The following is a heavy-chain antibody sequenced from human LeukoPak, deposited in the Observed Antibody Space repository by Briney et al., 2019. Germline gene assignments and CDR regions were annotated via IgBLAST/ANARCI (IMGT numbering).Heavy chain of an antibody. J-gene: IGHJ5*02. Sequence: SETLSLTCTVSGGSISSYYWSWIRQPPGKGLEWIGEINHSGSTNYNPSLKSRVTVSVDTSKNQFSLKLSSVTAADTAVYYCAREKCGGDCYTGDIWFDPWGQGTLVTVSP. CDR1: GGSISSYY. CDR3: AREKCGGDCYTGDIWFDP. D-gene: IGHD2-21*02. CDR2: INHSGST. V-gene: IGHV4-34*01.